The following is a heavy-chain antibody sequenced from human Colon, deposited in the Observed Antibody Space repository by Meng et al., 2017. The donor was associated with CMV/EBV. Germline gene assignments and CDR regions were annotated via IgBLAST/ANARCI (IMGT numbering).Heavy chain of an antibody. V-gene: IGHV3-23*01. J-gene: IGHJ4*02. Sequence: EVQLWALGGGLVRPGSSLSLSCSAFGFISTDCWMCWVRRARGKGLEWVEHISGTGADSSYEDSVKGRLTISRDNSKNTLYLQMNSMRVEDTAIYFCTRDGYNWIPFDSWGQGTLVTVSS. CDR3: TRDGYNWIPFDS. D-gene: IGHD1-1*01. CDR2: ISGTGADS. CDR1: GFISTDCW.